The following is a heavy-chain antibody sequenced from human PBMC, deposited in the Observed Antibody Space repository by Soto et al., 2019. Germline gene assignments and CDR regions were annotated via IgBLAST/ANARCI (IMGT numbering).Heavy chain of an antibody. J-gene: IGHJ4*02. D-gene: IGHD3-22*01. CDR1: GYIFTTYA. V-gene: IGHV1-3*01. CDR3: AYDSSGYLDY. Sequence: GASVKVSCKASGYIFTTYAMHWVRQAPGQRLEWMGWINVGNGNTKYSQKFQGRVTITRDTSASTAHMELSSLRSGDTAVYYCAYDSSGYLDYWGQGTMVTVYS. CDR2: INVGNGNT.